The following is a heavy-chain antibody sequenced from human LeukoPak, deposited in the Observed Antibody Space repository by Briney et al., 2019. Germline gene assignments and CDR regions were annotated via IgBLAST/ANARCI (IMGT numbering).Heavy chain of an antibody. Sequence: GGSLRLSCAASGFTFSSYAMSWVRQAPGKGLEWVSAISGSGGSTYYADSVKGRFTISRDNSKNTLYLQMNSLRAEDTAVYYCAKDSEGNYYYGMDVWGQGTTVTVSS. CDR1: GFTFSSYA. D-gene: IGHD3-10*01. CDR2: ISGSGGST. CDR3: AKDSEGNYYYGMDV. J-gene: IGHJ6*02. V-gene: IGHV3-23*01.